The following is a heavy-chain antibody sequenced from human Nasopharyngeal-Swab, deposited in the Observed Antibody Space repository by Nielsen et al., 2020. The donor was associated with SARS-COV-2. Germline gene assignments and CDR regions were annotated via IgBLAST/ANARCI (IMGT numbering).Heavy chain of an antibody. CDR1: GFTFDDYA. D-gene: IGHD3-22*01. V-gene: IGHV3-9*01. J-gene: IGHJ4*02. Sequence: SLKISCAGSGFTFDDYAMHWVRQVPGKGLEWVSGVSWNSGSIGHADSVKGRFTIYRDNAKNSLYLQMDSLRAEDTALYYCAKLVDSSGYYNDYWGQGTLVTVSS. CDR2: VSWNSGSI. CDR3: AKLVDSSGYYNDY.